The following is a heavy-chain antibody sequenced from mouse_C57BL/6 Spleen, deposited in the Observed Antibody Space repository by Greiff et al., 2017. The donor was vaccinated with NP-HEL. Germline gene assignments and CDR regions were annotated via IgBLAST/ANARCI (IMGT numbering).Heavy chain of an antibody. D-gene: IGHD2-3*01. CDR1: GFTFSDYG. Sequence: EVKLVESGGGLVKPGGSLKLSCAASGFTFSDYGMHWVRQAPEKGLEWVAYISSGSSTIYYADTVKGRFTISRDNAKNTLFLQMTSLRSEDTAMYYCARRDGYYGSYFDYWGQGTTLTVSS. J-gene: IGHJ2*01. CDR3: ARRDGYYGSYFDY. V-gene: IGHV5-17*01. CDR2: ISSGSSTI.